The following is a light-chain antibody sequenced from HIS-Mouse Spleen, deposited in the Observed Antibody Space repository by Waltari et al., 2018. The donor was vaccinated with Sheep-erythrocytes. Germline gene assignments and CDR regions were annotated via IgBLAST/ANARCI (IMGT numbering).Light chain of an antibody. Sequence: DIQMTQSPSSLSASVGDRVTITCRASQSISSYLNWYQQKPGKAPKLLIYAASSLQSGVPSRFSGSASGTDFTLTISRLQPEDFATYYCQQSYSTPRTFGQGTKVEIK. CDR3: QQSYSTPRT. CDR1: QSISSY. CDR2: AAS. V-gene: IGKV1-39*01. J-gene: IGKJ1*01.